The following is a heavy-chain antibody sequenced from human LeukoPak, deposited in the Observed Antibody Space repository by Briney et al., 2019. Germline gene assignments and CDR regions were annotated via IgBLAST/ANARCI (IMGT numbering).Heavy chain of an antibody. D-gene: IGHD2-15*01. Sequence: GGSLRLSCAASGFTFSSYGMTWVRQAPGKGLDWVTSIRGNGSGTYYADSVKGRFTISRDNSKNTLYLQMHSVRAEDTAVYYCAKVRDSSGINYWGQGTPVTVSS. CDR1: GFTFSSYG. CDR2: IRGNGSGT. CDR3: AKVRDSSGINY. J-gene: IGHJ4*02. V-gene: IGHV3-23*01.